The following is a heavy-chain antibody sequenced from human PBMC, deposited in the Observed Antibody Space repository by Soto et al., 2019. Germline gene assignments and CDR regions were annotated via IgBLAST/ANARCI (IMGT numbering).Heavy chain of an antibody. CDR1: GFSLNTSGVG. V-gene: IGHV2-5*02. CDR3: VYRRPATATWFDP. Sequence: SGPTLVNPTQTLTLTCTFSGFSLNTSGVGVGWIRQPPGKALEWLALTFWDDDKRYSPSLKTRLSITKDTSKNQVFLTMTNMDPVDTGTYYCVYRRPATATWFDPWGQGILVTVS. CDR2: TFWDDDK. D-gene: IGHD5-18*01. J-gene: IGHJ5*02.